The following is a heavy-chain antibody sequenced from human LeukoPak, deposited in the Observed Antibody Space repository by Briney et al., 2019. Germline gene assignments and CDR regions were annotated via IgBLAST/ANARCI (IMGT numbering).Heavy chain of an antibody. Sequence: GGSLRLSCAASGLTIDDYAMHWVRQAPGKGLEWASGISWNSGSIGCADSVKGRFTISRDNAKNSLYLQMNSLRAEDTAVYYCARDEEYLVMHDHYYYYMDVWGKGTTVTVSS. CDR2: ISWNSGSI. CDR1: GLTIDDYA. V-gene: IGHV3-9*01. D-gene: IGHD4-23*01. CDR3: ARDEEYLVMHDHYYYYMDV. J-gene: IGHJ6*03.